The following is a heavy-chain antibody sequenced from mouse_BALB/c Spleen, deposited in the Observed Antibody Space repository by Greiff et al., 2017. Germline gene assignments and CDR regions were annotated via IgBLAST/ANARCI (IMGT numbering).Heavy chain of an antibody. CDR1: GFSLTSYG. V-gene: IGHV2-9*02. J-gene: IGHJ1*01. CDR3: ASPYGYDEDWYFDV. CDR2: IWAGGST. Sequence: VMLVESGPGLVAPSQSLSITCTVSGFSLTSYGVHWVRQPPGKGLEWLGVIWAGGSTNYNSALMSRLSISKDNSKSQVFLKMNSLQTDDTAMYYCASPYGYDEDWYFDVWGAGTTVTVSS. D-gene: IGHD2-2*01.